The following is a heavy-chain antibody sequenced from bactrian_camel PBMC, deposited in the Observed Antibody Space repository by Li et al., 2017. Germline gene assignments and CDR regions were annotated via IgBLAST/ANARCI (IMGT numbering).Heavy chain of an antibody. CDR2: IDSDGIT. D-gene: IGHD3*01. Sequence: QLVESGGGAVQAGGSLRLSCAASGSTSRHARSCMAWFRQVPGKEREGVAGIDSDGITTYADFVKGRFTISRDNTKNTLYLQMNSLKPEDTAMYYCAADPSKGYRCYSARTDFAYWGQGTQVTVS. CDR1: GSTSRHARSC. CDR3: AADPSKGYRCYSARTDFAY. J-gene: IGHJ6*01. V-gene: IGHV3S9*01.